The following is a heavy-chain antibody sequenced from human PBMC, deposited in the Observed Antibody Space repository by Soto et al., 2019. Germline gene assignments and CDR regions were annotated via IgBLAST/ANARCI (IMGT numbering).Heavy chain of an antibody. CDR1: GFTFSNAW. Sequence: PGGSLRLSCAASGFTFSNAWMSWVRQAPGKGLEWVGRIKSKTDGGTTDYAAPVKGRFTISRDDSKNTLYLQMNSLKTEDTAVYYCTTGVYLRYNWNDAAFDIWGQGTRVTVSS. CDR2: IKSKTDGGTT. D-gene: IGHD1-1*01. CDR3: TTGVYLRYNWNDAAFDI. J-gene: IGHJ3*02. V-gene: IGHV3-15*01.